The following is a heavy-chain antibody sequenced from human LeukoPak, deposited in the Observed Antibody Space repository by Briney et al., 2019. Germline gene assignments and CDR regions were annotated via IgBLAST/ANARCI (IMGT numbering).Heavy chain of an antibody. V-gene: IGHV3-23*01. D-gene: IGHD3-22*01. J-gene: IGHJ4*02. CDR2: ISASGGTT. CDR3: AKDPTAHYYDSAIYFDQ. Sequence: GGSLRLSCAASGFTFNNYAMSWVRQAPGKGLEWVSAISASGGTTYYADSVKGRFTISRDNSENTLFLQMNSLRAEDTAVYYCAKDPTAHYYDSAIYFDQWGQGSQVTVSS. CDR1: GFTFNNYA.